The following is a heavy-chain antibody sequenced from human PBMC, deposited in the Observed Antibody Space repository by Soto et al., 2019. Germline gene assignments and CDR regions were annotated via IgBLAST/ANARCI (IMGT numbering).Heavy chain of an antibody. CDR1: GGSISGYY. V-gene: IGHV4-59*01. D-gene: IGHD3-16*01. Sequence: SETLSLTCTVSGGSISGYYWSWIRQPPGKGLEWIGYMYNTGSTVYNPSFKSRVTISVDTSKNQFSLKLNSVTAADTAVYYCARVEGGWFDPWGQGTPVNASS. J-gene: IGHJ5*02. CDR3: ARVEGGWFDP. CDR2: MYNTGST.